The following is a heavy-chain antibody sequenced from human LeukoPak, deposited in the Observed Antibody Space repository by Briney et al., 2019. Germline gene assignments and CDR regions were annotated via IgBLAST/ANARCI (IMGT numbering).Heavy chain of an antibody. J-gene: IGHJ5*02. CDR3: ARGRGWCSGTSCYFWGVWFDP. V-gene: IGHV4-34*01. CDR1: GGSFSGYY. CDR2: INHSGST. Sequence: SETLSLTCAVYGGSFSGYYWSWIRQPPGKGLEWIGEINHSGSTNYNPSLKSRVTISVDTSKNQFSLKLSSVTAADTAVYYCARGRGWCSGTSCYFWGVWFDPWGQGTLVTVSS. D-gene: IGHD2-2*01.